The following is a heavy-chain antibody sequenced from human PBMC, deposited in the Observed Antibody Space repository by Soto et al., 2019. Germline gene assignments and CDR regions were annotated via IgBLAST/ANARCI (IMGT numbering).Heavy chain of an antibody. Sequence: GGSLRLSCAGSGFTFSSYEMNWVRQAPGKGLEWVSYITGSGNTIYYADSVKGRFTISRDNAKNSMYLQMNSLRAEDTAVYYCARGGSYFDYWGQGTLVTVSS. D-gene: IGHD1-26*01. CDR3: ARGGSYFDY. CDR1: GFTFSSYE. V-gene: IGHV3-48*03. J-gene: IGHJ4*02. CDR2: ITGSGNTI.